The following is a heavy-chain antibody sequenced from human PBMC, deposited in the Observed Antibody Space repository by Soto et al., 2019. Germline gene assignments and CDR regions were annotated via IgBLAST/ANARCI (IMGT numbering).Heavy chain of an antibody. D-gene: IGHD5-12*01. Sequence: GGSLRLSCAASGFTFSSYVMSWVRQVPGKGLEWVSAISSGAGTYYVDSVKSRIIISVDTSKNQFSLQLNSVTPEDAAVYYCANDPGYSLDYWGQGTQVTVSS. CDR3: ANDPGYSLDY. CDR1: GFTFSSYV. J-gene: IGHJ4*02. V-gene: IGHV3-23*01. CDR2: ISSGAGT.